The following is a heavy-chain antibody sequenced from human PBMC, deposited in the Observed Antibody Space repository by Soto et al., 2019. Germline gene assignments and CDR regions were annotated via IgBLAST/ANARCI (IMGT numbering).Heavy chain of an antibody. CDR1: GGSISSGDYY. CDR3: CSRLAGHPPLGYYGMDV. J-gene: IGHJ6*02. Sequence: SETLSLTCTVSGGSISSGDYYWSWIRQPPGKGLEWIGYIYYSGSTYYNPSLKSRVTISVDTSKNQFSLKLSSVTAADTAVYYCCSRLAGHPPLGYYGMDVWGQGTTVTVSS. CDR2: IYYSGST. D-gene: IGHD6-19*01. V-gene: IGHV4-30-4*01.